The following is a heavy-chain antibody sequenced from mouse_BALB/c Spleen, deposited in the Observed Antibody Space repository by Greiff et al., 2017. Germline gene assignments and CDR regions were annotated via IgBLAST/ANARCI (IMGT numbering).Heavy chain of an antibody. D-gene: IGHD2-3*01. CDR2: ISNGGGST. J-gene: IGHJ2*01. Sequence: DVKLVESGGGLVQPGGSLKLSCAASGFTFSSYTMSWVRQTPEKRLEWVAYISNGGGSTYYPDTVKGRFTISRDNAKNTLYLQMSSLKSEDTAMYYCARQIYDGYWGYFDYWGQGTTLTVSS. CDR1: GFTFSSYT. V-gene: IGHV5-12-2*01. CDR3: ARQIYDGYWGYFDY.